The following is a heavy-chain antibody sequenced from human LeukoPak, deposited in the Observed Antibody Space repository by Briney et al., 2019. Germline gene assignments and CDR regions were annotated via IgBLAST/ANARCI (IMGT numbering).Heavy chain of an antibody. CDR3: AGGRLYCSSTSCFYYYYYYMDV. CDR1: GGSFSGYY. Sequence: PSETLSLTCAVYGGSFSGYYWSWIRQPPGKGLEWVGEVNHSGSTNYNPSLKSRVTISLDTPKNQFSLKLSSVTAADTAVYYCAGGRLYCSSTSCFYYYYYYMDVWGKGTTVTVSS. J-gene: IGHJ6*03. D-gene: IGHD2-2*01. CDR2: VNHSGST. V-gene: IGHV4-34*01.